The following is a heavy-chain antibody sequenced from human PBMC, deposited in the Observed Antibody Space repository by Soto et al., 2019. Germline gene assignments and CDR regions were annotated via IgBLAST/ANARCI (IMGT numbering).Heavy chain of an antibody. CDR3: AKDCSGGSCYVLDY. Sequence: GGSLRLSCAASGSTFSSYGMHWVRQAPGKGLEWVAVISYDGSNKYYADSVKGRFTISRDNSKNTLYLQMNSLRAEDTAVYYCAKDCSGGSCYVLDYWGQGTLVTVAS. CDR1: GSTFSSYG. CDR2: ISYDGSNK. V-gene: IGHV3-30*18. D-gene: IGHD2-15*01. J-gene: IGHJ4*02.